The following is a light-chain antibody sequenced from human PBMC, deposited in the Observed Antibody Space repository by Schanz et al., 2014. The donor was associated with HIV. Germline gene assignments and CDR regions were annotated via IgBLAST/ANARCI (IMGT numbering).Light chain of an antibody. J-gene: IGLJ2*01. CDR1: SGDIGAYKS. V-gene: IGLV2-8*01. Sequence: QSVLTQPASVSGSPGQSITISCTGASGDIGAYKSVSWFQQRPGKAPKLIIFEVNRRPSGVPNRFSGSKSGNTASLTVSGLLAEDEGDYYCSSLAADNTLVFGGGTKLTVL. CDR2: EVN. CDR3: SSLAADNTLV.